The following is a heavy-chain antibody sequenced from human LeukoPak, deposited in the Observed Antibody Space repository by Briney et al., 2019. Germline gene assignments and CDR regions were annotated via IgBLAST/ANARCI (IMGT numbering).Heavy chain of an antibody. CDR3: AKEGYYDFWSSPIDYFQH. D-gene: IGHD3-3*01. CDR1: GFTFSSYA. J-gene: IGHJ1*01. V-gene: IGHV3-23*01. Sequence: GGCLRLSCAASGFTFSSYAMSWVRQAPGKGLEWVSAISGSGGSTYYADSVKGRFTISRDNSKNTLYLQMNSLRAEDTAVYYCAKEGYYDFWSSPIDYFQHWGQGTLVTVSS. CDR2: ISGSGGST.